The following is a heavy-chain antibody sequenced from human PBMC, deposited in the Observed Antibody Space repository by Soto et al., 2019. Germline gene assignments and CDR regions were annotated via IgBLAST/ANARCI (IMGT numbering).Heavy chain of an antibody. D-gene: IGHD3-16*02. Sequence: QVQLVESGGGVVQPGRSLRLSCAASGFTFSSYGMHWVRQAPGKVLEWVAVISYDGSNKYYADSVKGRFTISRDNSKNTLYLKMNSLRAEDTAVYYCAKLTEGGVIDIFDYWGQGTLVTVSS. CDR2: ISYDGSNK. CDR3: AKLTEGGVIDIFDY. CDR1: GFTFSSYG. V-gene: IGHV3-30*18. J-gene: IGHJ4*02.